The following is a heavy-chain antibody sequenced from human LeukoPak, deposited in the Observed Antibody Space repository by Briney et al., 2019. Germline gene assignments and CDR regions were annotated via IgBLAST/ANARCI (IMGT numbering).Heavy chain of an antibody. Sequence: ASVKVSCKASGYTFTSYGTSWVRQAPGQGLEWMGWISAYNGNTNYAQKLQGRVTMTTDTSTSTAYMELRSLRSDDTAVYYCARDPLGGFGELSNDYWGQGTLVTVSS. CDR3: ARDPLGGFGELSNDY. CDR2: ISAYNGNT. CDR1: GYTFTSYG. D-gene: IGHD3-10*01. J-gene: IGHJ4*02. V-gene: IGHV1-18*01.